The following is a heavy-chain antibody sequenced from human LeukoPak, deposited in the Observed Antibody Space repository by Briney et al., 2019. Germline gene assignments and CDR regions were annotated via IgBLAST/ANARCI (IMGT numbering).Heavy chain of an antibody. J-gene: IGHJ3*02. V-gene: IGHV1-58*02. Sequence: ASVTVSCKASGFTFTSSAMQWVRQAGGQRLAWIGWIVVGSGNTNYAQKFQERATITRDMSTSTAYMELSSLRSEDTAVYYCAADPSCGGDCYFDAFNIWGQGTMVTVSS. CDR1: GFTFTSSA. CDR3: AADPSCGGDCYFDAFNI. D-gene: IGHD2-21*02. CDR2: IVVGSGNT.